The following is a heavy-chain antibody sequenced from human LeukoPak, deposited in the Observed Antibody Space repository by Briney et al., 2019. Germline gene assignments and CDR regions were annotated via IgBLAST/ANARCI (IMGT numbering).Heavy chain of an antibody. CDR3: ARDDCSTKPCYAY. V-gene: IGHV3-33*01. J-gene: IGHJ4*02. CDR2: IWYDGSKT. D-gene: IGHD2-2*01. CDR1: GFTFTNYG. Sequence: PGGSLGLSCTTSGFTFTNYGINWVRQAPGKGLEWVAAIWYDGSKTSYTDSVKGRFTVSRDISKNTVYLQMNGLKAEDTAVYYCARDDCSTKPCYAYWGLGTLVTVSS.